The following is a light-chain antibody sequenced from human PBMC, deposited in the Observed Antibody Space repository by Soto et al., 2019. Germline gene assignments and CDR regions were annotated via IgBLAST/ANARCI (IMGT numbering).Light chain of an antibody. CDR3: QQYNSTPHT. CDR1: QIVNTN. CDR2: AAS. Sequence: IVMTQSPAALSVSPGDSATLSCRASQIVNTNVAWYQQRPGQAPRLLIFAASTRATGVPARFSGSGSGTNFTLTVDSLQSEDFAVYYCQQYNSTPHTFGQGTKVEIK. V-gene: IGKV3-15*01. J-gene: IGKJ1*01.